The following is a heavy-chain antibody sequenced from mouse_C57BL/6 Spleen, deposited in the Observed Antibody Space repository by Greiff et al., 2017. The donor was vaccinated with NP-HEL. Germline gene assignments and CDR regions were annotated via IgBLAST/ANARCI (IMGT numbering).Heavy chain of an antibody. D-gene: IGHD3-3*01. CDR3: ARRAGTGAWFAY. Sequence: VQLQQPGAELVRPGTSVKLSCKASGYTFTSYWMHWVKQRPGQGLEWIGVIDPSDSYTNYNQKFKGKATLTVDTSSSTAYMQLSSLTSEDSAVYYCARRAGTGAWFAYWGQGTLVTVSA. CDR2: IDPSDSYT. V-gene: IGHV1-59*01. J-gene: IGHJ3*01. CDR1: GYTFTSYW.